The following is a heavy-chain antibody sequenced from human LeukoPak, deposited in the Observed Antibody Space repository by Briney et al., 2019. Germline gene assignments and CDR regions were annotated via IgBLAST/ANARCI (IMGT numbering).Heavy chain of an antibody. Sequence: GGSLRLSCAASGFTFSNYWIHWVRQAPGKGLEWVSHITASGTAMFYADSVKGRFTISRDNAKNSLYLQMNSLRDEDTAVYYCASSGSYRFDYWGQGTLVTVSS. V-gene: IGHV3-48*02. J-gene: IGHJ4*02. CDR1: GFTFSNYW. CDR3: ASSGSYRFDY. CDR2: ITASGTAM. D-gene: IGHD1-26*01.